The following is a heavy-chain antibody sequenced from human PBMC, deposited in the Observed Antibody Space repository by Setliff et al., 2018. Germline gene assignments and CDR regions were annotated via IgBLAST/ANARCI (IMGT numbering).Heavy chain of an antibody. J-gene: IGHJ4*02. D-gene: IGHD3-3*01. V-gene: IGHV4-39*07. CDR3: ARRTEYYNFWSGYYDY. Sequence: KPSETLSLTCSVSGASISSGNDFWNWIRQPAGKGLEWIGSIYYSGSTYYNPSLKSRVTISVDTSKNQFSLKLSSVTAADTAVYYCARRTEYYNFWSGYYDYWGQGTLVTAPQ. CDR2: IYYSGST. CDR1: GASISSGNDF.